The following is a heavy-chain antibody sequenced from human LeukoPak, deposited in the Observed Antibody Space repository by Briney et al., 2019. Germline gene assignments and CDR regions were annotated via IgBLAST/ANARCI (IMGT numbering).Heavy chain of an antibody. V-gene: IGHV3-30-3*01. J-gene: IGHJ6*02. CDR1: GFTFSSYA. CDR2: ISYDGSNK. D-gene: IGHD3-3*01. Sequence: GGSLRLSCAASGFTFSSYAMHWVRQAPGRGLEWVAVISYDGSNKYYADSVKGRFTISRDNSKNTLYLQMDSVRAEDTAVYYCARSGTYYDFWSGYPSDYFYGMDVWGQGTTVTVSS. CDR3: ARSGTYYDFWSGYPSDYFYGMDV.